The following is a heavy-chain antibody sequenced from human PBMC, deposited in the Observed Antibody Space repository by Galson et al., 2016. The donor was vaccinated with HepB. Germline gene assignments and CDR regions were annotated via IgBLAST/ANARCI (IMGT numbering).Heavy chain of an antibody. CDR1: GFTFSNYG. D-gene: IGHD3-22*01. Sequence: SLRLSCAASGFTFSNYGMHWVRQAPGKGLEWVAVIWYDGTNKYYADSVKGRFTISRDNSKNTLYLQMNSLRTEDTAVYYCASLPGYYDSSGHYPTYYYYDMDVWGQGTTVTVSS. CDR3: ASLPGYYDSSGHYPTYYYYDMDV. J-gene: IGHJ6*02. CDR2: IWYDGTNK. V-gene: IGHV3-33*01.